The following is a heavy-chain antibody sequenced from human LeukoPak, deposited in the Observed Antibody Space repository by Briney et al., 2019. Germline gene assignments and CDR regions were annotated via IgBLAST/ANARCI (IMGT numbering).Heavy chain of an antibody. Sequence: SETLSLTCTVSGGSISSYYWSWIRQPPGKGLEWIGYIYYSGSTNYNPSLKSRVTISVDTSKNQFSLKLSSVTAADTAVYYCASSLYYYDSSGPRPYYGMDVRGQGTTVTVSS. D-gene: IGHD3-22*01. CDR1: GGSISSYY. CDR2: IYYSGST. V-gene: IGHV4-59*01. CDR3: ASSLYYYDSSGPRPYYGMDV. J-gene: IGHJ6*02.